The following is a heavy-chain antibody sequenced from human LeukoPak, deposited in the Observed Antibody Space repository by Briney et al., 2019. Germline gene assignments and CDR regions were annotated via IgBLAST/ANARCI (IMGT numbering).Heavy chain of an antibody. J-gene: IGHJ1*01. CDR2: ISGRTGST. Sequence: GGSLRLSCAASGFTFSTNAMSWVRQAPGKGLEWVSAISGRTGSTYYSDSVKGRFTISRDNSKSTLYLQMDSLRAEDTAVYYCAKDLVYDSSGYPLAEYFQHWGQGTLVTVSS. V-gene: IGHV3-23*01. CDR3: AKDLVYDSSGYPLAEYFQH. D-gene: IGHD3-22*01. CDR1: GFTFSTNA.